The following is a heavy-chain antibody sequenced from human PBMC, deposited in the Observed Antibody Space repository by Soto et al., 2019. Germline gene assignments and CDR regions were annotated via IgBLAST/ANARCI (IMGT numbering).Heavy chain of an antibody. J-gene: IGHJ5*02. D-gene: IGHD3-10*01. CDR3: ARVRYYGSTGDLWFDP. Sequence: SETLSLTCTVSGGSISSYYWSWIRQPPGKGLEWIGYIYYSGSTNYNPSLKSRVTISVDTSKNQFSLKLSSVTAADTAVYYCARVRYYGSTGDLWFDPWGQGTLVTVSS. V-gene: IGHV4-59*01. CDR1: GGSISSYY. CDR2: IYYSGST.